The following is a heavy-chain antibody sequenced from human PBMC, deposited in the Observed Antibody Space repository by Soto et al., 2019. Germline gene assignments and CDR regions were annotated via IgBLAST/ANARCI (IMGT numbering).Heavy chain of an antibody. D-gene: IGHD5-18*01. V-gene: IGHV3-9*01. CDR2: ISWNSGNI. Sequence: EVQLEESGGALVQPGRSLILSCAASGFTFDDYAMHWVRQVLGKGVEWVSSISWNSGNIGYADSVKGRFTSSRENAKISLYVQMTRLRPDETALYYTVRSKGGYSYGTPLDFWGQGTLVTVSS. CDR3: VRSKGGYSYGTPLDF. J-gene: IGHJ4*02. CDR1: GFTFDDYA.